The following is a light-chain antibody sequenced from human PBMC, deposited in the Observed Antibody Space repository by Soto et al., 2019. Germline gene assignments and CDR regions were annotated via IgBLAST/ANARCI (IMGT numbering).Light chain of an antibody. CDR1: QSISNY. V-gene: IGKV1-39*01. J-gene: IGKJ1*01. CDR3: RQTYTTPTWT. Sequence: DIKMTQSPSSLAASVGDRVTITCRASQSISNYLQWYQHESGQAPRLLVYAASSLHSGVPSRFSGSGSGTDFTLTISSLQPDDFATYYCRQTYTTPTWTVGQGTQVEI. CDR2: AAS.